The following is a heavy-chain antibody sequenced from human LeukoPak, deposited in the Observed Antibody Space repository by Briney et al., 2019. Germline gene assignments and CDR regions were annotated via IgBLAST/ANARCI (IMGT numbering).Heavy chain of an antibody. V-gene: IGHV3-66*02. D-gene: IGHD6-13*01. J-gene: IGHJ6*03. CDR3: ARVLGGSSWYFGYYYYYMDV. CDR1: GFTVSSNY. CDR2: IYSGGST. Sequence: GGSMRLSCAASGFTVSSNYMSWVRQAPGKGLEWVSVIYSGGSTYYADSVKGRFTISRDNSKNTLYLQMNSLRAEDTAAYYCARVLGGSSWYFGYYYYYMDVWGKGTTVTVSS.